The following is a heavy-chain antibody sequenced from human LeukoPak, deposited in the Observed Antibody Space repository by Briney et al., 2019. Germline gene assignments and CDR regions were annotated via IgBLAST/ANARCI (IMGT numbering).Heavy chain of an antibody. Sequence: SVKVSCKASGGTFSSYAISWVRQAPGQGLEWMGRIIPIFGTANYAQKFQGRVTLTTDESTSTPYMEPSSLRSEDTAVYYCARGRSSWSNLYYFDYWGQGTLVTVSS. CDR1: GGTFSSYA. V-gene: IGHV1-69*05. J-gene: IGHJ4*02. D-gene: IGHD6-13*01. CDR2: IIPIFGTA. CDR3: ARGRSSWSNLYYFDY.